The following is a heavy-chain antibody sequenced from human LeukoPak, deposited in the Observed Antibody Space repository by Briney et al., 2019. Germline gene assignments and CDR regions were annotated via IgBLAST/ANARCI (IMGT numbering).Heavy chain of an antibody. CDR3: ARGYCSGGSCYSYYYYNYMDV. CDR2: IHYSGST. V-gene: IGHV4-39*07. Sequence: NTSETLSLTCTVSGGSIGSSSYYWGWIRQPPGKGLEWIGSIHYSGSTNYNPSLKSRVTISVDTSKNQFSLKLSSVTAADTAVYYCARGYCSGGSCYSYYYYNYMDVWGKGTTVTVSS. J-gene: IGHJ6*03. CDR1: GGSIGSSSYY. D-gene: IGHD2-15*01.